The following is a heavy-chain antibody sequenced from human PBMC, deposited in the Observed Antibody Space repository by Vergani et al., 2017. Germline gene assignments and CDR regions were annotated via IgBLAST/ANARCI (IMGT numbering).Heavy chain of an antibody. Sequence: QVQLVQSGAEVKKPGASVKLSCKASGYSFTTYDINWVRQALGHGLEWVVGINPNSGNTDYARGFEGRVTITRDTAMSTVYMELSGLYADDTAVYYCTRGIARTLASETDYFDDWGQGTLVSVSP. V-gene: IGHV1-8*02. CDR3: TRGIARTLASETDYFDD. CDR1: GYSFTTYD. CDR2: INPNSGNT. J-gene: IGHJ4*02.